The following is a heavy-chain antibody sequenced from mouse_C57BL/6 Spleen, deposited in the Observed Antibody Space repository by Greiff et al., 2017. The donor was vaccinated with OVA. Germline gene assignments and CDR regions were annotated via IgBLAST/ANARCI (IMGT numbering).Heavy chain of an antibody. D-gene: IGHD1-1*01. Sequence: VQGVESGPELVKPGASVKISCKASGYAFSSSWMNWVKQRPGKGLEWIGRIYPGDGDTNYNGKFKGKATLTADKSSSTAYMQLSSLTSEDSAVYFCAREGVYYYGSSLGYFDVWGTGTTVTVSS. CDR1: GYAFSSSW. J-gene: IGHJ1*03. CDR3: AREGVYYYGSSLGYFDV. CDR2: IYPGDGDT. V-gene: IGHV1-82*01.